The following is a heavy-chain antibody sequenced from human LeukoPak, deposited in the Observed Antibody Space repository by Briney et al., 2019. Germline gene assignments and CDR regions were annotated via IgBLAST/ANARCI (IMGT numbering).Heavy chain of an antibody. V-gene: IGHV3-21*01. CDR2: ITSSSSYI. D-gene: IGHD1-1*01. J-gene: IGHJ4*02. CDR1: GFTFSSYS. Sequence: GGSLRLSCAASGFTFSSYSMNWARQAPGKGLEWVSSITSSSSYIDYADSVKGRFTISRDNAKNSLYLQMNSLRAEDTAVYYCATGGYWGQGTLVTVSS. CDR3: ATGGY.